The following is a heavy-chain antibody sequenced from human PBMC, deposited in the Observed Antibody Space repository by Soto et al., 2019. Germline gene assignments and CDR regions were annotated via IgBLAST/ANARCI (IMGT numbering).Heavy chain of an antibody. V-gene: IGHV4-61*01. J-gene: IGHJ6*02. CDR3: ARDGHGMDV. CDR1: GGSVPTGSYN. CDR2: IFFTGIT. Sequence: QVQLQESGPGLVRPSETLSLTCTVSGGSVPTGSYNWSWIRRPPGKGLEWIGNIFFTGITHYNPSLNNRVTMSVDTSKNQFSLTVTSVTAADTAVYYCARDGHGMDVWCQGTTVTLSS.